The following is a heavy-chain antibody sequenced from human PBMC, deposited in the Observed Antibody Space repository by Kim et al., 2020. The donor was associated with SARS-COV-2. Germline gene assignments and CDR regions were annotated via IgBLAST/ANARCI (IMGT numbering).Heavy chain of an antibody. CDR3: VGERARAQYFDL. CDR2: VNPGDGDT. J-gene: IGHJ2*01. CDR1: GYTFINYY. V-gene: IGHV1-46*01. Sequence: ASVKVSCKASGYTFINYYFHWVRQAPGQGLEWMGIVNPGDGDTSYTHKFQGRVTMTRDTSTSTVFMELGSLTSEDTAVYYCVGERARAQYFDLWGRGTLVTVSS.